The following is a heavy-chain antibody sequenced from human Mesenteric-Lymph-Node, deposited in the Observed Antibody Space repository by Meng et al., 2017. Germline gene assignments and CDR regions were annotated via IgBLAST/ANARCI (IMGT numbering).Heavy chain of an antibody. Sequence: QVLLRQGGAGLFKPSETLSLTCAVYGGSFSGYYWSWIRQPPGKGLEWIGEINHSGSTNYNPSLKSRVTISVDTSKNQFSLKLSSVTAADTAVYYCARNRRHYYGSGSCFDYWGQGTLVTVSS. CDR2: INHSGST. CDR3: ARNRRHYYGSGSCFDY. V-gene: IGHV4-34*01. CDR1: GGSFSGYY. D-gene: IGHD3-10*01. J-gene: IGHJ4*02.